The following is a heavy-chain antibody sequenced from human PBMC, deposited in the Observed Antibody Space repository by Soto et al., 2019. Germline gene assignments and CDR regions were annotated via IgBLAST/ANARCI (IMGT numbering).Heavy chain of an antibody. D-gene: IGHD4-17*01. CDR3: ARVRLDLGDPTQERFYYYMDV. CDR2: IIGSSSTI. Sequence: QVQLVESGGGLVKPGGSLRLSCAASGFTFRDFYMSWIRQAPGKGLEWISQIIGSSSTIYYADSVKGRFTISRDNARNSRYLQMNSLRAGDTAVYYCARVRLDLGDPTQERFYYYMDVWGKGTTVTVS. V-gene: IGHV3-11*01. J-gene: IGHJ6*03. CDR1: GFTFRDFY.